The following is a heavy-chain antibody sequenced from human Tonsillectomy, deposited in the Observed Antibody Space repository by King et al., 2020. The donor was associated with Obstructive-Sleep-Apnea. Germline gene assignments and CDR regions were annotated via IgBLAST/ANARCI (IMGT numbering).Heavy chain of an antibody. D-gene: IGHD3-22*01. CDR3: AKGDNYYDSSDYSDAFDV. CDR2: MSGSGGRT. CDR1: GFTFSSYA. V-gene: IGHV3-23*04. J-gene: IGHJ3*01. Sequence: VQLVESGGGLVQPGGSLRHSCVASGFTFSSYAMSWVRQAPGKGLEWVSAMSGSGGRTYYAVSVKGRFPLSRDNSKNTLHLQMNPLRAEDTAVYYCAKGDNYYDSSDYSDAFDVWGQGTLVTVSS.